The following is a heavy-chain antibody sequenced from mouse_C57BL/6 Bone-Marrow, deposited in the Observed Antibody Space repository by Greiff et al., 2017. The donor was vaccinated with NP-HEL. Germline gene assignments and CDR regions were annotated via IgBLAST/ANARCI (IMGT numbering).Heavy chain of an antibody. J-gene: IGHJ2*01. V-gene: IGHV15-2*01. D-gene: IGHD1-1*01. CDR3: ARGYYYDYFDY. Sequence: VQLVESGSELRSPGSSVKLSCKDFDSEVFPIAYMSWVRQQPGQGFELIGGILPSIGRTIYGEKFEDKATLDADTLSNTAYLELNSLTSEDSAIYYCARGYYYDYFDYWGQGTTLTVSS. CDR2: ILPSIGRT. CDR1: DSEVFPIAY.